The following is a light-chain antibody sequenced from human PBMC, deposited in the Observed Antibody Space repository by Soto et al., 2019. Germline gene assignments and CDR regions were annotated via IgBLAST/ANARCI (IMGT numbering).Light chain of an antibody. CDR3: QQYNNWPLT. CDR1: QSISRN. V-gene: IGKV3D-15*01. J-gene: IGKJ5*01. Sequence: EIVMTQSPATLSVTPGERAALSCRASQSISRNLAWYQQKVGQAPRLLIYGASTRATGVPARFSGGGSGTEFTLTITSLQSEDFAVYWCQQYNNWPLTFGPVTRLEI. CDR2: GAS.